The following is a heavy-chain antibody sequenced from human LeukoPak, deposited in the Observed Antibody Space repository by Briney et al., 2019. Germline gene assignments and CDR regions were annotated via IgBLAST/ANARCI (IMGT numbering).Heavy chain of an antibody. V-gene: IGHV3-23*01. CDR3: AKDQSSFYLFDC. J-gene: IGHJ4*02. D-gene: IGHD3-22*01. CDR1: GFTFSSYA. CDR2: ISGSGGTT. Sequence: GGSLRLSCAGSGFTFSSYAMSWVRQAAGKGLEWVSGISGSGGTTKYADSVKGRFTISRDNSKSTLYLQMNSLRAEDTAIYYCAKDQSSFYLFDCWGQGTLVTVCS.